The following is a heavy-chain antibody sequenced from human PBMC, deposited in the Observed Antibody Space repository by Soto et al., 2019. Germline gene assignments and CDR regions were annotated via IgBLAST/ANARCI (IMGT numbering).Heavy chain of an antibody. CDR2: INQDGGGT. Sequence: GGSLRLSCVASGFTFITSFMGWVRQTPGKGLEWVANINQDGGGTYYVDSVEGRFTISRDNAKDSLYLQMNSLRGEDTAVYYCARYVRGSGRYLFDYWAQGTLVIVSS. D-gene: IGHD6-19*01. CDR1: GFTFITSF. CDR3: ARYVRGSGRYLFDY. V-gene: IGHV3-7*03. J-gene: IGHJ4*02.